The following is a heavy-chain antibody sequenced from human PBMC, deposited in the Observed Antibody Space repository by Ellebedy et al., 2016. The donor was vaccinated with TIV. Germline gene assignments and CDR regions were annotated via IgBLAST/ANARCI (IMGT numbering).Heavy chain of an antibody. CDR1: GFTFGDYA. D-gene: IGHD6-13*01. CDR2: IRSKAYGWTT. J-gene: IGHJ6*02. CDR3: TRDLTTLAAAGTGIYYYTMDV. Sequence: GGSLRLXXTASGFTFGDYAMSWVRQAPGKGLEWVSFIRSKAYGWTTEYAASVKGRFTISRDDSKSIAYLQMNSLKAEDTAVYYCTRDLTTLAAAGTGIYYYTMDVWGQGTTVTVSS. V-gene: IGHV3-49*04.